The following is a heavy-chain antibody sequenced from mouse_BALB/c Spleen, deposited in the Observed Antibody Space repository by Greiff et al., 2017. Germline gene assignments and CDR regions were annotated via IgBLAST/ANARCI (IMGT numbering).Heavy chain of an antibody. CDR1: GFTFSSFG. V-gene: IGHV5-17*02. Sequence: EVKVEESGGGLVQPGGSRKLSCAASGFTFSSFGMHWVRQAPEKGLEWVAYISSGSSTIYYADTVKGRFTISRDNPKNTLFLQMTSLRSEDTAMYYCARDYGNYHYYAMDYWGQGTSVTVSS. D-gene: IGHD2-1*01. J-gene: IGHJ4*01. CDR3: ARDYGNYHYYAMDY. CDR2: ISSGSSTI.